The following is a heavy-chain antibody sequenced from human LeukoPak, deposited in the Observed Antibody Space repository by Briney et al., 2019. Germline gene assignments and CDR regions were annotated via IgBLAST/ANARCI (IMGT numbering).Heavy chain of an antibody. Sequence: SQTLSLTCVISGDSVSSSSAAWNWLRQSPSRGLEWLGRTYYRSQWYSDYAVSVKSRIIINPDTSKNQFSLQLTSVTPEDTAVYYCAREVDIVVVTAVSFDYWGQGTLVTVSS. V-gene: IGHV6-1*01. CDR3: AREVDIVVVTAVSFDY. CDR1: GDSVSSSSAA. D-gene: IGHD2-21*02. J-gene: IGHJ4*02. CDR2: TYYRSQWYS.